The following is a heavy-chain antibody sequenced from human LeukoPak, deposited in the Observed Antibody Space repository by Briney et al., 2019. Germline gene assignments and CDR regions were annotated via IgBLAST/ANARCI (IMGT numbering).Heavy chain of an antibody. CDR3: ARGLDDSSGY. CDR2: IIPILGIA. D-gene: IGHD3-22*01. V-gene: IGHV1-69*02. J-gene: IGHJ4*02. Sequence: ASVKVSCKASGYTFSMYNMHWVRQAPGQGLEWMGRIIPILGIANYAQKFQGRVTITADKSTSTAYMELSSLRSEDTAVYYCARGLDDSSGYWGQGTLVTVSS. CDR1: GYTFSMYN.